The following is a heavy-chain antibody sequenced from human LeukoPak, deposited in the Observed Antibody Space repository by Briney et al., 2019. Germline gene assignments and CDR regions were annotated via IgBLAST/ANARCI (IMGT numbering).Heavy chain of an antibody. Sequence: ASVKVSCKASGYTFTSYDINWVRQDPGLGLDWVGWINPNSGNTGYAQQLKGRVTIPRNTSISTDYLHLNTLSSEDTAVYYCSKSRYDFWSGYSRFAALYYMDVWGKGTTVTVSS. D-gene: IGHD3-3*01. V-gene: IGHV1-8*03. J-gene: IGHJ6*03. CDR3: SKSRYDFWSGYSRFAALYYMDV. CDR1: GYTFTSYD. CDR2: INPNSGNT.